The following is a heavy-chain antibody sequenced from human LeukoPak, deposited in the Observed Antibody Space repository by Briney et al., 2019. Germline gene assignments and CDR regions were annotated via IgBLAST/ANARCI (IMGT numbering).Heavy chain of an antibody. CDR1: GFTFSSYS. Sequence: GGSLRLSCAAAGFTFSSYSMNWVRQAPGKGLEWVSFISTSSSYIYYADSVKGRFTISRDNAKNSLYLQMSSLRVEDTAVYYCARTLMGYNNYYMDVWGKGTTVTISS. CDR2: ISTSSSYI. J-gene: IGHJ6*03. CDR3: ARTLMGYNNYYMDV. D-gene: IGHD2-8*01. V-gene: IGHV3-21*01.